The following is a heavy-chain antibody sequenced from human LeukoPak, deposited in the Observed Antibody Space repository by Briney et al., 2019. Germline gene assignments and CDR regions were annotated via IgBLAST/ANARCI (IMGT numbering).Heavy chain of an antibody. V-gene: IGHV3-30*03. CDR3: ARATVGAAAASPFDS. J-gene: IGHJ4*02. Sequence: PGGSLRLSCAASGFTFSSYGMHWVRQAPGKGLEWVAVISNDGSLKYYADSVKGRFTISRDTSKNTLYLQMNSLRAEDTAMYYCARATVGAAAASPFDSWGQGTLVTVSS. CDR1: GFTFSSYG. D-gene: IGHD6-13*01. CDR2: ISNDGSLK.